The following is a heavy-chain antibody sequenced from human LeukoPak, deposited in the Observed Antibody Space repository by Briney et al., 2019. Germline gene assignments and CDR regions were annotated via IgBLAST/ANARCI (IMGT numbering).Heavy chain of an antibody. J-gene: IGHJ4*02. CDR1: GFTFSSYA. D-gene: IGHD3-16*01. Sequence: GGSLRLSCAASGFTFSSYALAWVRQAPGKGLEWVSSITSSGGDTYYVDSVKGRFTISRDNSKNTLYLQTNSLRAEDTAVYYCARGSRGTYDCWGQGTLVTVSS. V-gene: IGHV3-23*01. CDR3: ARGSRGTYDC. CDR2: ITSSGGDT.